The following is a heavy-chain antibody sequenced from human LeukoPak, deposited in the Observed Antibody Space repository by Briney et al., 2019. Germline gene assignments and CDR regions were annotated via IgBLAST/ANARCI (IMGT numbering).Heavy chain of an antibody. Sequence: PGGSLRLSCAASGFTFSSYSMNWVRQAPGKGLEWVSYISSSSTIYYADSVKGRFTISRDNAKNSLYLQMNSLRAEDTAVYYCARDCSGGSCFVLWGQGTLVTVSS. CDR2: ISSSSTI. V-gene: IGHV3-48*04. D-gene: IGHD2-15*01. J-gene: IGHJ4*02. CDR1: GFTFSSYS. CDR3: ARDCSGGSCFVL.